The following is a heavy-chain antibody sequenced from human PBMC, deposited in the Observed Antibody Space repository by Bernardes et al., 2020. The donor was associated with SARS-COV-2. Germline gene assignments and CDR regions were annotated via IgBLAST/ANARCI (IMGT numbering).Heavy chain of an antibody. V-gene: IGHV3-21*01. J-gene: IGHJ5*02. CDR3: ARDKEGTGHIVVVIAIGWFDP. CDR2: ISSSSSYI. Sequence: GGSLRLSCAASGFTFSSYSMNWVRQAPGKGLEWVSSISSSSSYIYYADSVKGRFTISRDNAKNSLYLQMNSLRAEDTAVYYCARDKEGTGHIVVVIAIGWFDPWGQGTLVTVSS. D-gene: IGHD2-21*01. CDR1: GFTFSSYS.